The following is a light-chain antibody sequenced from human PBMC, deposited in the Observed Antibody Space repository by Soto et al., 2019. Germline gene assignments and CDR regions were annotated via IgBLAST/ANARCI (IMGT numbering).Light chain of an antibody. CDR3: QYRGLSPPGAT. CDR2: AAS. Sequence: EIVLTQSPVTLSLSPGERATLSCRASQSINNYLAWYQQKPGQPPRLLIYAASNRATAIPVRFSGSGSGTDFPLTISSLGPEDSAFYYCQYRGLSPPGATFGGGTKVEIK. CDR1: QSINNY. V-gene: IGKV3-11*01. J-gene: IGKJ4*01.